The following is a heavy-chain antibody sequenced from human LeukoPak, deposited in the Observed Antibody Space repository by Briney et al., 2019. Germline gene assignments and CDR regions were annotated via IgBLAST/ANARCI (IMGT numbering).Heavy chain of an antibody. V-gene: IGHV4-34*01. CDR1: GGSFSGYS. J-gene: IGHJ6*03. CDR3: ARGRGYSYGYYYYYMDV. Sequence: PSETLSLTCAVYGGSFSGYSWSWIRQPPGKGLEWIGEINHSGSTNYNPSLKSRVTISVDTSKNQFSLKLSSVTAADTAVYYCARGRGYSYGYYYYYMDVWGKGTTVTVSS. CDR2: INHSGST. D-gene: IGHD5-18*01.